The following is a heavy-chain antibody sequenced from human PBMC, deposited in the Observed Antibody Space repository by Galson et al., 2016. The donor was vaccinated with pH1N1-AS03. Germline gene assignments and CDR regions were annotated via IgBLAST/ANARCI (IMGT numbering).Heavy chain of an antibody. Sequence: SVKVSCKASGYTFTTFDINWVRLATGQGLEWMGWMNPNSANTGYAQKFQDRVTMTRSTSISTAYMELSSLRSEDTAVYYCATPGGVGYLDNWGRGTLVTVSS. J-gene: IGHJ4*02. D-gene: IGHD3-16*01. CDR3: ATPGGVGYLDN. V-gene: IGHV1-8*01. CDR1: GYTFTTFD. CDR2: MNPNSANT.